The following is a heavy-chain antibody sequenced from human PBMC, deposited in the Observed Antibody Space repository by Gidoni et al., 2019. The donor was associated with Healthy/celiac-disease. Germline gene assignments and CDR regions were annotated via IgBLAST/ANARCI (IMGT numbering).Heavy chain of an antibody. CDR2: ISYDGSNK. Sequence: QVQLVASGGGVVQPGRSLRLTCAASGFTFRSYAMHWVRQAPGKGLEWVAVISYDGSNKYYADSVKGRFTISRDNSKNTLYLQMNSLRAEDTAVYYCARAPGAFDYWGQGTLVTVSS. V-gene: IGHV3-30-3*01. CDR3: ARAPGAFDY. CDR1: GFTFRSYA. J-gene: IGHJ4*02.